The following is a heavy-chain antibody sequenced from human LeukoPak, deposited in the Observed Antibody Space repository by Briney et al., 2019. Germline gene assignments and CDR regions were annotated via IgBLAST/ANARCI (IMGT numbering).Heavy chain of an antibody. CDR3: ARFNYLLYSSSHNWFDP. V-gene: IGHV4-59*01. CDR1: GGSICSYY. Sequence: KPSETLSLTCSVSGGSICSYYWSWIRQPPGKGLEWIGSIYSSGSTNYNPSLKSRATLSVGTSKNQFSLKLTSVTAADTAVYYCARFNYLLYSSSHNWFDPWGQGTLVTVSS. D-gene: IGHD6-13*01. CDR2: IYSSGST. J-gene: IGHJ5*02.